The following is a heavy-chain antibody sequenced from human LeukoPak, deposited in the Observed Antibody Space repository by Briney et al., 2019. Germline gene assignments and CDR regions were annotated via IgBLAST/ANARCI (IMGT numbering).Heavy chain of an antibody. Sequence: PGGSLRLSCAAFGFTFSSYEMNWVRQAPGKGLEWVSYISSSGTTIYYADSVKGRFTISRDNAKNSLYLQMNSLRAEDTAVYYCARGWSRYGFGAFDIWGQGTMVTVSS. CDR2: ISSSGTTI. J-gene: IGHJ3*02. CDR3: ARGWSRYGFGAFDI. D-gene: IGHD5-18*01. CDR1: GFTFSSYE. V-gene: IGHV3-48*03.